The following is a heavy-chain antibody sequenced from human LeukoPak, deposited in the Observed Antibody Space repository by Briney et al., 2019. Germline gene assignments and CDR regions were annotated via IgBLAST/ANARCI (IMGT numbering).Heavy chain of an antibody. Sequence: GGSLRLSCAASGFTFSSYSMNWVRQAPGEGLEWVSSISSSSSYIYYADSVKGRFTISRDNAKNSLYLQMNSVRAEDTAVYYCARDYMGRWDYWGQGTLVTVSS. CDR1: GFTFSSYS. J-gene: IGHJ4*02. D-gene: IGHD5-24*01. CDR3: ARDYMGRWDY. CDR2: ISSSSSYI. V-gene: IGHV3-21*01.